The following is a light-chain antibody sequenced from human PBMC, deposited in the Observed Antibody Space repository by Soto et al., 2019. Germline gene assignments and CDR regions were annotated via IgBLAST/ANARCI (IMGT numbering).Light chain of an antibody. J-gene: IGKJ4*01. Sequence: EIVLTQSPGTLSLSPGERATLSCRASQSVRNNFLAWYQQKPGQAPRLLIYAASSRATGIPDRFGGSGSGTVFTLTISGLEPEDLAVYYCQQYGSSPTFGGGTKVEIK. CDR3: QQYGSSPT. CDR2: AAS. V-gene: IGKV3-20*01. CDR1: QSVRNNF.